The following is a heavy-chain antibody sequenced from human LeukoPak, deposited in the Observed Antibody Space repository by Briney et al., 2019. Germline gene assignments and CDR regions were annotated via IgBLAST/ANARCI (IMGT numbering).Heavy chain of an antibody. CDR3: THTSLSTFDIVVVPRAFDS. D-gene: IGHD2-2*01. V-gene: IGHV2-5*02. CDR2: IYWDGDK. CDR1: GFSLSTREMG. J-gene: IGHJ4*02. Sequence: SGPTLVNPTQTLTLTCTFSGFSLSTREMGVGWIRQPPGKALEWLAVIYWDGDKRYSTSLQSRVTITRDTSRNQVVLRMTNMDPVDTATYYCTHTSLSTFDIVVVPRAFDSWGQATLVTVSS.